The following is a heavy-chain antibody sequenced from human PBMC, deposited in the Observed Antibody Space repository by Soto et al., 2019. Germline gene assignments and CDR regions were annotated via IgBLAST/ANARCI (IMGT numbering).Heavy chain of an antibody. J-gene: IGHJ6*02. CDR1: GGSFSGYY. V-gene: IGHV4-34*01. Sequence: SETLSLTCAVYGGSFSGYYWCWLRQPPGKGLEWIREINHSGSTNYNPSLKSRVTISVDTSKNQFSLKLSSVTAADTAVYYCARGLPGGEWFGEPPYYYYGMDVWGQGTTVTVSS. CDR2: INHSGST. CDR3: ARGLPGGEWFGEPPYYYYGMDV. D-gene: IGHD3-10*01.